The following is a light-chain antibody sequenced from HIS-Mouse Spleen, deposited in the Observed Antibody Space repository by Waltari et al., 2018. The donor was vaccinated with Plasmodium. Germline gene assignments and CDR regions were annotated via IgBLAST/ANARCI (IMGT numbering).Light chain of an antibody. J-gene: IGKJ1*01. V-gene: IGKV4-1*01. CDR1: QSVLYSSNNKNY. CDR3: QQYYSTPTWT. CDR2: WAS. Sequence: DIVMTQSPDSLAVSLGERATINCKSSQSVLYSSNNKNYLAWYQQKTGQPPKLLIYWASTRESGLHDRFSGSGSGTDFTLTISSLQAEDVAVYYCQQYYSTPTWTFGQGTKVEIK.